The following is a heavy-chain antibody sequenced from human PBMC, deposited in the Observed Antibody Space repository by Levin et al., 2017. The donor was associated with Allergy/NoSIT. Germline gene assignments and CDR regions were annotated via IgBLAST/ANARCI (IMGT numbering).Heavy chain of an antibody. CDR2: ISYDGSNK. D-gene: IGHD3-22*01. V-gene: IGHV3-30*03. CDR1: GFTFSSYG. Sequence: GGSLRLSCAASGFTFSSYGMHWVRQAPGKGLEWVAVISYDGSNKYYADSVKGRFTISRDNSKNTLYLQMNSLRAEDTAVYYCARNRDSSGYYVDYWGQGTLVTVSS. J-gene: IGHJ4*02. CDR3: ARNRDSSGYYVDY.